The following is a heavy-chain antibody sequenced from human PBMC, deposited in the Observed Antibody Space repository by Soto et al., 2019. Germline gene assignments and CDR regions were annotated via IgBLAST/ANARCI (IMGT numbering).Heavy chain of an antibody. J-gene: IGHJ4*02. D-gene: IGHD3-3*01. V-gene: IGHV3-9*01. CDR3: AKDTGASYDFPFY. Sequence: PGGSLRLSCAASGFTFINYAMHWVRQAPGKGLEWVASISWNRGDIDYADSVKGRFTISRDNAKSSLYLQMNSLRAEDTAVYYCAKDTGASYDFPFYWGQGTLVTVSS. CDR1: GFTFINYA. CDR2: ISWNRGDI.